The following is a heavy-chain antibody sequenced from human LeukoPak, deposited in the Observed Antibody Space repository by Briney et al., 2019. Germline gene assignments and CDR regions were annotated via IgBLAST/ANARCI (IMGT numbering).Heavy chain of an antibody. CDR2: INPNSGGT. D-gene: IGHD4-17*01. Sequence: ASVKVSCKASGYTFTGYYMHWVRQAPGQGLEWMGWINPNSGGTNYAQKFQGWVTMTRDTSISTAYMELSRLRSDDTAVYYCARDRGTVTPPDGMDVWGQGTTVAVSS. V-gene: IGHV1-2*04. CDR1: GYTFTGYY. J-gene: IGHJ6*02. CDR3: ARDRGTVTPPDGMDV.